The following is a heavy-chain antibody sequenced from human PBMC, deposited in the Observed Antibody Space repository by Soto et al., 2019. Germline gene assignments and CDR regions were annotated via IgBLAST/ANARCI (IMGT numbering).Heavy chain of an antibody. CDR2: ISYDGSNK. CDR3: AKGQVAAAGTLPFDY. Sequence: PGGSLRLSCAASGFTFSSYGMHWVRQAPGKGLEWVAVISYDGSNKYYADSVKGRFTISRDNSKNTLYLQMNSLRAEDTAVYYCAKGQVAAAGTLPFDYWGQGTLVTVSS. D-gene: IGHD6-13*01. V-gene: IGHV3-30*18. CDR1: GFTFSSYG. J-gene: IGHJ4*02.